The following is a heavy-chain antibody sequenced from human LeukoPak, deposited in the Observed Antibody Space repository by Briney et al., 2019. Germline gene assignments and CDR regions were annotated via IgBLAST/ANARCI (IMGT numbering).Heavy chain of an antibody. D-gene: IGHD3-10*01. CDR1: GFTFSSYS. V-gene: IGHV3-21*01. CDR2: ISSSSSYI. CDR3: ARDTHYYGSANLNPFDY. Sequence: GGSLRLSCAASGFTFSSYSMNWVRQAPGKGLEWVSSISSSSSYIYYADSVKGRFTISRDNAKNSLYLQMNSLRAEDTAVYYCARDTHYYGSANLNPFDYWGQGTLVTVSS. J-gene: IGHJ4*02.